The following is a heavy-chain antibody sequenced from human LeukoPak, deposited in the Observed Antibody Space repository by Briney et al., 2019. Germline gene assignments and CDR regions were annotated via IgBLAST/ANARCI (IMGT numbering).Heavy chain of an antibody. CDR2: ISGSGGST. V-gene: IGHV3-23*01. CDR1: GFTFSSYA. Sequence: GGSLRLSCAASGFTFSSYAMSWVRQAPGKGLEWVSAISGSGGSTYYADSVKGRFTISRDNSKNMLYLRMNSLRAEDTAVYYCAKDGGRYYYYYGMDVWGQGTTVTVSS. J-gene: IGHJ6*02. D-gene: IGHD3-16*01. CDR3: AKDGGRYYYYYGMDV.